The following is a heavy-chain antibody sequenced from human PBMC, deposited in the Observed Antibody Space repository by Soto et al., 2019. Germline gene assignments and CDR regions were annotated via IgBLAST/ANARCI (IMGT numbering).Heavy chain of an antibody. J-gene: IGHJ5*02. D-gene: IGHD3-16*01. Sequence: EVQLVESGGGLVKPGGSLRLSCAASGFTFSSYSMNWVRQAPGKGLEWVSSISRSSSYIYYADSVKGRFTISRDNAKNSLYLQLNSMRAEDTAVYYCARDLHDYVSFRFDTWGQGTLVTVSS. CDR1: GFTFSSYS. V-gene: IGHV3-21*01. CDR3: ARDLHDYVSFRFDT. CDR2: ISRSSSYI.